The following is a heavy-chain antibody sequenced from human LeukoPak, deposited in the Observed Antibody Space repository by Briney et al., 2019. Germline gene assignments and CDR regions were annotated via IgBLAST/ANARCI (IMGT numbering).Heavy chain of an antibody. CDR1: GFTFSSYG. Sequence: GGSLRLSCAASGFTFSSYGMHWVRQAPGKGLEWVAVIWYDGSNKYYADSVKGRLTISRDNSKNTLYLQMNSLRAEDTAVYYCARDLSPYYYGMDVWGQGTTVTVSS. CDR2: IWYDGSNK. V-gene: IGHV3-33*01. J-gene: IGHJ6*02. CDR3: ARDLSPYYYGMDV.